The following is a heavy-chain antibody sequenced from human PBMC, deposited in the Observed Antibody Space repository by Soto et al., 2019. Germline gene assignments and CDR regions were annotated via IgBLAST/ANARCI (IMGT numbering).Heavy chain of an antibody. CDR2: ISWNSGSI. D-gene: IGHD6-13*01. Sequence: EVQLVESGGGLVQPGRSLRLSYAASGFTFDDYAMHWVRQAPGKGLEWISGISWNSGSIGYADSVKGRFTISRDNAKNSLYLQMNSLRAEDTALYYCAKVPLRMGSISYWYFDLWGRGTLVTVSS. V-gene: IGHV3-9*01. J-gene: IGHJ2*01. CDR1: GFTFDDYA. CDR3: AKVPLRMGSISYWYFDL.